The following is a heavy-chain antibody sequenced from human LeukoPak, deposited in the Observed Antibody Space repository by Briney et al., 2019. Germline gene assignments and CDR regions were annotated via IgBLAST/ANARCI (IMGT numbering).Heavy chain of an antibody. CDR1: GFTFSSYG. J-gene: IGHJ5*02. V-gene: IGHV3-30*18. CDR2: ISYDGSNK. Sequence: GGSLRLSCAASGFTFSSYGMHWVRQAPGKGLEWVAVISYDGSNKYYADSVKGRFTISRDNSKNTLYLQMNSLRAEDTAVYYCAKDFGDFWSGYYPNWLDPWGQGTLVTVSS. CDR3: AKDFGDFWSGYYPNWLDP. D-gene: IGHD3-3*01.